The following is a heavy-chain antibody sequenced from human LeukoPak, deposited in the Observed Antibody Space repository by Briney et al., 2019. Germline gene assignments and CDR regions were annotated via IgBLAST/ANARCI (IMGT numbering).Heavy chain of an antibody. D-gene: IGHD6-13*01. Sequence: GGSLRLSCAVSGFTFSSYGMHWVRQAPGKGLEWVGFIRSKADDGTTEYAASVKGRFTISRDDSKSIAYLQMNSLRTDDTAVYYCTREGFYSSSWNWGQGTLITVSS. CDR1: GFTFSSYG. CDR2: IRSKADDGTT. V-gene: IGHV3-49*04. J-gene: IGHJ4*02. CDR3: TREGFYSSSWN.